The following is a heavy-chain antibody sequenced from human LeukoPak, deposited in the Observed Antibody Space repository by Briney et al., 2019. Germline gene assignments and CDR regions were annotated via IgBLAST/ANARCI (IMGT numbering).Heavy chain of an antibody. D-gene: IGHD1-26*01. CDR1: VGSISRGDHN. J-gene: IGHJ5*02. CDR2: IYYRGTT. CDR3: VREKWGSSISDA. Sequence: SETLSLTCTVSVGSISRGDHNGSWIPQPPAKGLEWIGCIYYRGTTYDNPPLRSRDSMSEDVTTNRSSLNVTPVTAADTAVYYCVREKWGSSISDAWGQGTLVIVSS. V-gene: IGHV4-30-4*01.